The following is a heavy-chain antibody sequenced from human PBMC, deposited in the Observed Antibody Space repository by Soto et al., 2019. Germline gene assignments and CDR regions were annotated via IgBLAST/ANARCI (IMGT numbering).Heavy chain of an antibody. V-gene: IGHV3-30*18. Sequence: QVQLVESGGGVVQPGRSLRLSCAASGFTFSSYGMHWVRQAPGKGLEWVAVISYDGSNKYYADSVKGRFTISRDNSKNTLYLQMNSLAVEDTAVYYCAKDIGSGWPGAEYFQHWGQGTLVTVSS. CDR3: AKDIGSGWPGAEYFQH. J-gene: IGHJ1*01. CDR2: ISYDGSNK. CDR1: GFTFSSYG. D-gene: IGHD6-19*01.